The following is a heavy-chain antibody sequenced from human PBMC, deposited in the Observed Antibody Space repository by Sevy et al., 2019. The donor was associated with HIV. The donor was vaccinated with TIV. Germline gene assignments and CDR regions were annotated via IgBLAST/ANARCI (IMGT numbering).Heavy chain of an antibody. D-gene: IGHD1-26*01. Sequence: SETLSLTCTVSGGSITSLYRNWIRQPPGKGLEWIANIYYNGHINYNPSLTSRVTFSLDTSKNQFSLRLSSVTAADTAMYYCAGENAWGRGYSWGQGTLVTVSS. CDR2: IYYNGHI. CDR3: AGENAWGRGYS. V-gene: IGHV4-59*08. J-gene: IGHJ4*02. CDR1: GGSITSLY.